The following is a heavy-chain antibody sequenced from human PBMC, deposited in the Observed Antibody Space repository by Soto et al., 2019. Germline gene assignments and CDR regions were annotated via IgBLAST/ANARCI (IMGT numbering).Heavy chain of an antibody. J-gene: IGHJ6*02. CDR2: INPSGGST. CDR3: ARGPTVAGFYKPIYYYGMDV. Sequence: ASVKVSCKASGYTFTSYYMHWVRQAPGQGLEWMGIINPSGGSTSYAQKFQGRVTMTRDTSTSTVYMELSSLRSEDTAVYYCARGPTVAGFYKPIYYYGMDVWGQGTTVTVSS. V-gene: IGHV1-46*01. CDR1: GYTFTSYY. D-gene: IGHD6-19*01.